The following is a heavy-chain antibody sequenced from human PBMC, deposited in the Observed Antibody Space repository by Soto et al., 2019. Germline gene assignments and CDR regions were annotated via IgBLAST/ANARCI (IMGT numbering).Heavy chain of an antibody. CDR3: ARVRFSYDILTGVMDV. CDR2: IIPIFGTA. J-gene: IGHJ6*02. D-gene: IGHD3-9*01. Sequence: SVKVSCKASGGTFSSYAISWVRQAPGQGLEWMGGIIPIFGTANYAQKFQGRVTITADESTSTAYMELSSLRSEDTAVYYCARVRFSYDILTGVMDVCGQGTTVTVSS. V-gene: IGHV1-69*13. CDR1: GGTFSSYA.